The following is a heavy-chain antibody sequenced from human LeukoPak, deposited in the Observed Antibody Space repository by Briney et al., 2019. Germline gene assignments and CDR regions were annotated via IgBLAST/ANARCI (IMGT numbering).Heavy chain of an antibody. CDR1: GYSVSSGYY. D-gene: IGHD6-13*01. CDR3: AREGGSSSWDRCYYFDY. V-gene: IGHV4-38-2*02. J-gene: IGHJ4*02. CDR2: IYHSGST. Sequence: SETLSLTCTVSGYSVSSGYYWGWIRQPPGKGLEWIGSIYHSGSTYYNPSLKSRVTISVDTSKNQFSLKLSSVTAADTAVYYCAREGGSSSWDRCYYFDYWGQGTLVTVSS.